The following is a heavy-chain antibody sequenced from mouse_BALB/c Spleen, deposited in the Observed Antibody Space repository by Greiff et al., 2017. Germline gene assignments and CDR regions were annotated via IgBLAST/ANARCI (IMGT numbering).Heavy chain of an antibody. CDR1: GFTFSSYA. CDR3: AMGRGAMDY. Sequence: EVNVVESGGGLVKPGGSLKLSCAASGFTFSSYAMSWVRQSPEKRLEWVAEISSGGSYTYYPDTVTGRFTISRDNAKNTLYLEMSSLRSEDTAMYYCAMGRGAMDYWGQGTSVTVSS. CDR2: ISSGGSYT. V-gene: IGHV5-9-4*01. J-gene: IGHJ4*01.